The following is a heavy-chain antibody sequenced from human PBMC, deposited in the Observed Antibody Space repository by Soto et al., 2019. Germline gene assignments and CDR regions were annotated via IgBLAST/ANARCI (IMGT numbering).Heavy chain of an antibody. CDR3: ARPIKGYSSSSEGRYYGMDV. V-gene: IGHV1-69*06. D-gene: IGHD6-6*01. J-gene: IGHJ6*02. Sequence: QVQLVQSGAEVKKPGSSVKVSCKASGGTFSSYAISWVRQAPGQGLEWMGGIIPIFGTANYAQKFQGRVPITADKSTSTACMELSSLRSEDTAVYYCARPIKGYSSSSEGRYYGMDVWGQGTTVTVSS. CDR2: IIPIFGTA. CDR1: GGTFSSYA.